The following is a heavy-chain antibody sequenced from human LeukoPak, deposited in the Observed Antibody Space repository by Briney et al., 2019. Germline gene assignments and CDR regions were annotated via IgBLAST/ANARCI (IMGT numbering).Heavy chain of an antibody. J-gene: IGHJ4*02. D-gene: IGHD1-14*01. CDR1: GFTFSGHW. CDR3: TRDRSRAEDD. CDR2: INQGGSDK. V-gene: IGHV3-7*01. Sequence: GGSLRLSCGASGFTFSGHWMSWVRQAPGKGLEWVANINQGGSDKYYVDSVKGRLTISRDNANNLLYLQMNSLRGEDTAVYYCTRDRSRAEDDWGQGTLVTVSS.